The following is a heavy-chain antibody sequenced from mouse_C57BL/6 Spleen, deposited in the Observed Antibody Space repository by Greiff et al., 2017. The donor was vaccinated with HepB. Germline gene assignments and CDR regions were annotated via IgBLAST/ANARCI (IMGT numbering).Heavy chain of an antibody. D-gene: IGHD1-1*01. V-gene: IGHV1-42*01. CDR3: ARLLRSWYFDV. J-gene: IGHJ1*03. CDR1: GYSFTGYY. Sequence: EVQLQESGPELVKPGASVKISCKASGYSFTGYYMNWVKQSPEKSLEWIGEINPSTGGTTYNQKFKAKATLTVDKSSSTAYMQLKSLTSEDSAVDYCARLLRSWYFDVWGTGTTVTVSS. CDR2: INPSTGGT.